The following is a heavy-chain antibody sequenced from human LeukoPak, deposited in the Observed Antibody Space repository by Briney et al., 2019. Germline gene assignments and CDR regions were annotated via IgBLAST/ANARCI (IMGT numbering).Heavy chain of an antibody. CDR3: ARGQTRRFLEWLYFDY. Sequence: ASVKVSCMASGYTFTGYDINWVRQATGQGLEWMGWMNPNSGNTGYAQQFQGRVTMTRNTSIRTAYMELSSLRSEDTAVYYCARGQTRRFLEWLYFDYWGQGTLVTVSS. D-gene: IGHD3-3*01. CDR2: MNPNSGNT. J-gene: IGHJ4*02. CDR1: GYTFTGYD. V-gene: IGHV1-8*01.